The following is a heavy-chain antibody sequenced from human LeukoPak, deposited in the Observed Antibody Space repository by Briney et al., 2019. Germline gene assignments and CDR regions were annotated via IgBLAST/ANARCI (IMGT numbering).Heavy chain of an antibody. D-gene: IGHD6-13*01. Sequence: GGSLRLSCAASGSTFSDYYMSWIRQAPGKGLEWVSYISSSGSTIYYADSVKGRFTISRDNAKNSLYLQMNSLRAEDTAVYYCARDLVSDAFDIWGQGTMVTVSS. CDR2: ISSSGSTI. CDR3: ARDLVSDAFDI. J-gene: IGHJ3*02. CDR1: GSTFSDYY. V-gene: IGHV3-11*04.